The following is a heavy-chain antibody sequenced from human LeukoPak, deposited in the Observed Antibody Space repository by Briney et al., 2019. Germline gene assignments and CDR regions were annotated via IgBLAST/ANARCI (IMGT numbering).Heavy chain of an antibody. D-gene: IGHD3-22*01. CDR1: GVTFSDYY. Sequence: GGSLTLSCAASGVTFSDYYISSIRQAPGKELEWVSYISSSGSTIYYADSVKGRFTISRDNAKNSLYLQMNSLRAEDTAVYYCAREVYYDSSGPRTYWGQGTLVTVSS. CDR2: ISSSGSTI. V-gene: IGHV3-11*01. J-gene: IGHJ4*02. CDR3: AREVYYDSSGPRTY.